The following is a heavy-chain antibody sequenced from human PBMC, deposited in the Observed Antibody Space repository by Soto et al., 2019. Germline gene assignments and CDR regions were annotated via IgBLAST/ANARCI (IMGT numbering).Heavy chain of an antibody. CDR1: GGSFRNYV. CDR3: SFHCDSNSYSRFDF. Sequence: QVQLVQSGAEVKKPGSSVKVSCRASGGSFRNYVMSWVRQAPGQGLEWMGGIIPVFETRTYAQKFQGRVTITADDSTSTVSMEMSNLRSEDTAVYFCSFHCDSNSYSRFDFWGQGTLVTVSS. CDR2: IIPVFETR. J-gene: IGHJ4*02. D-gene: IGHD4-4*01. V-gene: IGHV1-69*01.